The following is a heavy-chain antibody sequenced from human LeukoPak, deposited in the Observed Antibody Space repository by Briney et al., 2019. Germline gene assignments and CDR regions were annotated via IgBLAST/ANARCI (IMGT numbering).Heavy chain of an antibody. J-gene: IGHJ2*01. D-gene: IGHD6-19*01. CDR2: IYHSGST. CDR3: ARHGIAVADFYWYFDL. CDR1: GYSISSGYY. Sequence: SETLSLTCAVSGYSISSGYYWGWIRQPPGKGLEWIGSIYHSGSTYCNPSLKSRVTISVDTSKNQFSLKLSSVTAADTAVYYCARHGIAVADFYWYFDLWGRGTLVTVSS. V-gene: IGHV4-38-2*01.